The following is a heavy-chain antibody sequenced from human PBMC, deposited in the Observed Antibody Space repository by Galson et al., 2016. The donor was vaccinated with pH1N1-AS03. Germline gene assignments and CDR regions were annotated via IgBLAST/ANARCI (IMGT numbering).Heavy chain of an antibody. D-gene: IGHD4-17*01. Sequence: CAISGDSVLSDSAVWNWVRQSPSRGLEWLGRTYLRSTWYHDYAESMKSRVIINADTSKNQFSLQLNSVTPEDTAVYYCVRDIYGDPLGEWGQGTLVTVSS. V-gene: IGHV6-1*01. CDR3: VRDIYGDPLGE. J-gene: IGHJ4*02. CDR1: GDSVLSDSAV. CDR2: TYLRSTWYH.